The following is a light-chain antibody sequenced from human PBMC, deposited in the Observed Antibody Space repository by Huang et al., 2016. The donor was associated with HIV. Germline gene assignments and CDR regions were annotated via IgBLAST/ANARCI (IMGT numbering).Light chain of an antibody. Sequence: SCGAHASGATNLAWSLHRPCQSPRILIFGASSRASGLPGRFSGSWSGTQFTLSVSGLQAEDFAVYYCQQYHNWPYTFGQGTKLEI. J-gene: IGKJ2*01. CDR1: ASGATN. V-gene: IGKV3-15*01. CDR3: QQYHNWPYT. CDR2: GAS.